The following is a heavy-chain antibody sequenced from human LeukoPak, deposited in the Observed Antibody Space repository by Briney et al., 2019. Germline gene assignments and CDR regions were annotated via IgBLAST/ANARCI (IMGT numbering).Heavy chain of an antibody. CDR1: GGSISSSSYY. V-gene: IGHV4-39*01. D-gene: IGHD3-16*02. CDR2: IYYSGST. Sequence: SETLSLTCTVSGGSISSSSYYWGWIRQPPGKGLEWIGSIYYSGSTYYNPSLKSRVTISVDTSKNQFSLKLSSVTAADTAVYYCVQNPRYYDYVWGSYRPYYFDYWGQGTLVTVSS. J-gene: IGHJ4*02. CDR3: VQNPRYYDYVWGSYRPYYFDY.